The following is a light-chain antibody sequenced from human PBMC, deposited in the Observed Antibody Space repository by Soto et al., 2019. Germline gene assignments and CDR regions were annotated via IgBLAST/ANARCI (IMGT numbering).Light chain of an antibody. CDR1: QSISSY. CDR3: QQSYSSPYT. Sequence: DIQMTQSPSSLSASVGDRVTITCRPSQSISSYLHWYQQKPGKAPELLIYATSTLQSGVPSRFSGSGSGTDFTLTISSLQPEDFASYFYQQSYSSPYTFGQGTKLEIK. CDR2: ATS. J-gene: IGKJ2*01. V-gene: IGKV1-39*01.